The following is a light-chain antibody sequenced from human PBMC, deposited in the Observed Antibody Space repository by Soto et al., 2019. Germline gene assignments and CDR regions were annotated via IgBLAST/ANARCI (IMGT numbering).Light chain of an antibody. Sequence: QSALTQPASLSGSPGQSITISCTGTSSDIGAYDYVSWFQQHPGKAPKLMIYEVSKRPSGVPDRFSGSKSGNTASLTVSGLQAEDEADYYCSSYAGSNNFGVVFGGGTKVTVL. CDR3: SSYAGSNNFGVV. CDR1: SSDIGAYDY. CDR2: EVS. V-gene: IGLV2-8*01. J-gene: IGLJ2*01.